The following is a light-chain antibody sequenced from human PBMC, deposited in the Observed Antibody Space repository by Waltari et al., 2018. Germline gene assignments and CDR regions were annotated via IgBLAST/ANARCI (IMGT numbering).Light chain of an antibody. CDR2: DGT. CDR1: SSDVGGYNF. Sequence: QSALTQPASVSGSPGQSVTISCTGTSSDVGGYNFVSWYQQHPGRAPKRMIYDGTHRPSGVSARVSGSKASYTASLTSSGLQAADEAEYYCRAYSRTNTVVFGGGTQLTV. CDR3: RAYSRTNTVV. V-gene: IGLV2-14*03. J-gene: IGLJ3*02.